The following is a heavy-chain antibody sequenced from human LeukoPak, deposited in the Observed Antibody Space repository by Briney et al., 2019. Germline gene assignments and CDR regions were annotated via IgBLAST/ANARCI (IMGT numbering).Heavy chain of an antibody. D-gene: IGHD6-19*01. J-gene: IGHJ4*02. Sequence: GGSLRLSCAASRFTFDDYAMHWVRQAPGKGLEWVSGISWNSGSIGYADSVKGRFTISRDNAKNSLYLQMNSLRAEDTALYYCAKGYSSGWLYFDYWGQGTLVTVSS. CDR1: RFTFDDYA. V-gene: IGHV3-9*01. CDR2: ISWNSGSI. CDR3: AKGYSSGWLYFDY.